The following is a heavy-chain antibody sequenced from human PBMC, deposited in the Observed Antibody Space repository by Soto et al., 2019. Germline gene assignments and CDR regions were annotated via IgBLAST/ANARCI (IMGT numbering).Heavy chain of an antibody. Sequence: PGGSLRLSCAASGFTFSSYGMHWVRQAPGKGLEWVAVISYDGSNKYYAGSVKGRFTISRDNSKNTLYLQMNSLRAEDTAVYYCARAYYGSGSYVRTNWFDPWGQGTLVTVSS. D-gene: IGHD3-10*01. CDR1: GFTFSSYG. V-gene: IGHV3-30*03. J-gene: IGHJ5*02. CDR3: ARAYYGSGSYVRTNWFDP. CDR2: ISYDGSNK.